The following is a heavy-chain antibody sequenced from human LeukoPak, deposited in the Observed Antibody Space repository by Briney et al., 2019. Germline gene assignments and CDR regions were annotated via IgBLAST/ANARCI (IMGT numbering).Heavy chain of an antibody. V-gene: IGHV4-34*01. D-gene: IGHD6-13*01. CDR2: INHSGST. CDR3: AGPWYSSSWSPFDY. J-gene: IGHJ4*02. Sequence: PSETLSLTCAVYGGSFSGYYWSWIRQPPGKGLEWIGEINHSGSTNYNPSLKSRVTISVDTSKNQFSLKLSSVTAADTAVYYCAGPWYSSSWSPFDYWGQGTLVTVSS. CDR1: GGSFSGYY.